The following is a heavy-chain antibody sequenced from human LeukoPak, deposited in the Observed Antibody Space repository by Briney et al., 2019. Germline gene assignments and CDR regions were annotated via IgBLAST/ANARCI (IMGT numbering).Heavy chain of an antibody. Sequence: GGSLRLSCAASGFDFSNYWMYWVRQAPGKGLEWVANIKQDGSEKYYVDSVRGRFTISRDNAKNSLSLQMNSLRAEDTAVYYCARDQGDYILDPWGQGTLVTVSS. CDR3: ARDQGDYILDP. V-gene: IGHV3-7*03. CDR1: GFDFSNYW. D-gene: IGHD4-17*01. J-gene: IGHJ5*02. CDR2: IKQDGSEK.